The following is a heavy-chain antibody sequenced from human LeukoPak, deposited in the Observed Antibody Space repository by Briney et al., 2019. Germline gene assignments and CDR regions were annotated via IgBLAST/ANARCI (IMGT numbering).Heavy chain of an antibody. CDR2: VYHSGST. CDR3: ARDPDYGDYFDY. Sequence: SETLSLTCTVSGYSISSDFSWGWIRQPPGKGLEWIGSVYHSGSTYYNPSLKSRVTISVDTSKNQFSLKLTSVTAADTAVYYCARDPDYGDYFDYWGQGTLVTVSS. D-gene: IGHD4-17*01. CDR1: GYSISSDFS. J-gene: IGHJ4*02. V-gene: IGHV4-38-2*02.